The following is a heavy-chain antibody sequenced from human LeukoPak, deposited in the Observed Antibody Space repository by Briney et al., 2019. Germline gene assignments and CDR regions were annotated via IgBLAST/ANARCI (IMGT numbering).Heavy chain of an antibody. CDR2: IYYSGGT. V-gene: IGHV4-59*12. CDR1: GGSISSYY. Sequence: SETLSLTCTVSGGSISSYYCSWIRQPPGKGLEWIGYIYYSGGTNYNPSLKGRVTISVDTSQNQFSLKLSSVTAADTAVYYCARVVRSGSYLGWFDPWGQGTLVTVSS. D-gene: IGHD1-26*01. J-gene: IGHJ5*02. CDR3: ARVVRSGSYLGWFDP.